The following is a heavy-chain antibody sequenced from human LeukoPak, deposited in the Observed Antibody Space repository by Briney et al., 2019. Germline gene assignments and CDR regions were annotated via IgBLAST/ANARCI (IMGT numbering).Heavy chain of an antibody. V-gene: IGHV4-39*07. J-gene: IGHJ3*02. CDR3: ARDSALSIAAAEDAFDI. CDR2: IYYSGST. Sequence: PSETLSLTCTVSGGSISSSSYYWGWIRQPPGKGLEWIGSIYYSGSTYYNPSLKSRVTISVDTSKNQFSLKLSSVTAADTAVYYCARDSALSIAAAEDAFDIWGQGTMVTVSS. D-gene: IGHD6-13*01. CDR1: GGSISSSSYY.